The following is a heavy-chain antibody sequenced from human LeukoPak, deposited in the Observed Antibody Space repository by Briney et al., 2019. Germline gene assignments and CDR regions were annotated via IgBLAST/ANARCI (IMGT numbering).Heavy chain of an antibody. D-gene: IGHD6-25*01. Sequence: SQTLSLTCTVSGGSISSGDYYWSWIRQPPGKGLEWIGYIYYSGSTYYNPSLKSRVTISVDTSKNQFSLKLSSVTAADTAVYYCARDRLEGYYYSMDVWGKGTTVTVSS. CDR1: GGSISSGDYY. CDR3: ARDRLEGYYYSMDV. V-gene: IGHV4-30-4*01. J-gene: IGHJ6*04. CDR2: IYYSGST.